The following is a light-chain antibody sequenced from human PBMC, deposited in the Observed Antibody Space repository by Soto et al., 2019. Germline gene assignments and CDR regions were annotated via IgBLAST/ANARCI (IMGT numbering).Light chain of an antibody. J-gene: IGLJ2*01. CDR1: STNIGNNY. CDR3: AAWDDSPTTYVL. CDR2: SNN. Sequence: QSVLTQPPSVSGTPGQRVTISCSGGSTNIGNNYVYWYQHLPGAPPKLLIFSNNQRPPGVPDRFSGFKSGTAASLAIRGLRPEDEGDYYYAAWDDSPTTYVLIGGGTKLTVL. V-gene: IGLV1-47*02.